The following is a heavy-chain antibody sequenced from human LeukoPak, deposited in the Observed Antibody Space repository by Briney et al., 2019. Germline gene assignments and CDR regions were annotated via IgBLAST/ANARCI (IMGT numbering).Heavy chain of an antibody. CDR1: GGTFSSYA. J-gene: IGHJ4*02. D-gene: IGHD5-24*01. CDR2: IIPIFGTA. CDR3: ARESRDGYNFDY. V-gene: IGHV1-69*05. Sequence: SVKVSCKASGGTFSSYAISWVRQAPGQGPEWMGGIIPIFGTANYAQKFQGRVTITTDESTSTAYMELSSLRSEDTAVYYCARESRDGYNFDYWGQGTLVTVSS.